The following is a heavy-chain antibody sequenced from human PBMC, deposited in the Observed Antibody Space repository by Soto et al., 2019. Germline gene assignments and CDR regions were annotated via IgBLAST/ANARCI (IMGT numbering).Heavy chain of an antibody. J-gene: IGHJ4*02. Sequence: SETLSPTFTVSGGPISNYYLARIPPPPGKGLEWIGFMYNSGSTHYNPSLKSRVTISLDTSKNQFSLNLRSVTAADTAVYYCASMGYHYGSGSYPLDYWGQGTLVTVSS. V-gene: IGHV4-59*08. D-gene: IGHD3-10*01. CDR3: ASMGYHYGSGSYPLDY. CDR2: MYNSGST. CDR1: GGPISNYY.